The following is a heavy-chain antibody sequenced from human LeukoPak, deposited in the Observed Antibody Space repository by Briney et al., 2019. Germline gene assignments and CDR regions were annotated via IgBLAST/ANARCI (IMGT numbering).Heavy chain of an antibody. Sequence: GGSLRLSCAASGFTFSSYAMHWVRQAPGKGLEWVAVISYDGSNKYYADSVKGLFTISRDNSKNTLYLQMNSLRAEDTAVYYCAKEGLYYYDSSGYTEGYFDYWGQGTLVTVSS. J-gene: IGHJ4*02. CDR3: AKEGLYYYDSSGYTEGYFDY. CDR1: GFTFSSYA. CDR2: ISYDGSNK. V-gene: IGHV3-30-3*01. D-gene: IGHD3-22*01.